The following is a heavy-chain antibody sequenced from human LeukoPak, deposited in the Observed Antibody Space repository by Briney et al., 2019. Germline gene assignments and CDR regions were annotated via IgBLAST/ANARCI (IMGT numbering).Heavy chain of an antibody. D-gene: IGHD6-13*01. CDR2: IYSGGST. V-gene: IGHV3-66*01. J-gene: IGHJ4*02. CDR1: GFTVSSNY. CDR3: ATAAAEDDY. Sequence: GGSLRLSCADSGFTVSSNYMSWVRQAPGKGLEWVSVIYSGGSTYYADSVKGRFTISRDNSKNTLYLQMNSLRAEDTAVYYCATAAAEDDYWGQGTLVTVSS.